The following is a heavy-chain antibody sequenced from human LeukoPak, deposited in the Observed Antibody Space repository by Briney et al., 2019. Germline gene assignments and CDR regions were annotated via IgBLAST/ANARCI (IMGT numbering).Heavy chain of an antibody. Sequence: SVKVSCKASGGTFSSYAISWVRQAPGQGLEWMGRIIPIFGTANYAQRFQGRVTITTDESTSTAYMELSSLRSDDTAVYYCARQEGVGATRGVTDYWGQGTLVTVSS. D-gene: IGHD1-26*01. J-gene: IGHJ4*02. CDR1: GGTFSSYA. CDR2: IIPIFGTA. V-gene: IGHV1-69*05. CDR3: ARQEGVGATRGVTDY.